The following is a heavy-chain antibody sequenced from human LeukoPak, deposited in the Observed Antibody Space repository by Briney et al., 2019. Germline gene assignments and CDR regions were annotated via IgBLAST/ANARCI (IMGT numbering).Heavy chain of an antibody. CDR2: ISGDGGST. CDR3: ARGGITSSTQFDY. J-gene: IGHJ4*02. CDR1: GFTFDDYA. V-gene: IGHV3-43*02. D-gene: IGHD2-2*01. Sequence: GGSLRLSCAASGFTFDDYAMHWVRQAPGKGLEWVSLISGDGGSTYYADSVKGRFTISRDNSKNSLYLQMNSLRPEDTALYYCARGGITSSTQFDYWGQGTLVTVSS.